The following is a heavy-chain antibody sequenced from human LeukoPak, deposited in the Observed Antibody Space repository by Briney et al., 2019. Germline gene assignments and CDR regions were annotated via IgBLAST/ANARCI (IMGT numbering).Heavy chain of an antibody. V-gene: IGHV3-30*18. J-gene: IGHJ4*02. Sequence: GGSLRLSCAASGFSFSGYGMHWVRQAPGKGLEWVAVISYDGSDKKYGDSVKGRFTISRDNSKNTLYLQMNSLRAEDTAVYYCAKDGGLWVSAHWGDSWGRGTLVTVSS. D-gene: IGHD7-27*01. CDR3: AKDGGLWVSAHWGDS. CDR1: GFSFSGYG. CDR2: ISYDGSDK.